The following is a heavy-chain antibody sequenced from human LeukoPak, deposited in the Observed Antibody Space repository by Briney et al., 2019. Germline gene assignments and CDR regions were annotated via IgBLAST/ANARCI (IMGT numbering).Heavy chain of an antibody. CDR2: IWYDGSNK. D-gene: IGHD6-13*01. V-gene: IGHV3-33*01. CDR3: AREAAVGPNYYYGMDV. J-gene: IGHJ6*02. Sequence: GGSLRLSCAASGFTFSSYGMHWVRQAPGKGLEWVAVIWYDGSNKYYADSVKGRFTISRDNSKNTLYLQMNSLRAEDTAVYYCAREAAVGPNYYYGMDVWGQGTTVTVSS. CDR1: GFTFSSYG.